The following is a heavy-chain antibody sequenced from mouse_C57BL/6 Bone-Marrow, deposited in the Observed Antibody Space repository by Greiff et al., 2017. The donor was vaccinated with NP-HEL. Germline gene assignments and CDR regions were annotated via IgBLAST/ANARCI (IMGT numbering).Heavy chain of an antibody. CDR2: IYPGSGNT. Sequence: QVQLQQSGAELVRPGASVKLSCKASGYTFTDYYINWVKQRPGQGLEWIARIYPGSGNTYYNEKFKGKATLTAEKSSSTAYMQLSSLTSEDSAVYFCARFYDYVQVAYWGQGTLVTVSA. J-gene: IGHJ3*01. V-gene: IGHV1-76*01. CDR1: GYTFTDYY. D-gene: IGHD2-4*01. CDR3: ARFYDYVQVAY.